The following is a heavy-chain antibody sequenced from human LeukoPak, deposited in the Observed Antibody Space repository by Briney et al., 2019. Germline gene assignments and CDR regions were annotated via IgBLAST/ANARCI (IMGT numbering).Heavy chain of an antibody. Sequence: GGSLRLSCAASGFTFSSYGMHWVRQAPGKGLEWVAVISYDGSNKYYADSVKGRFTISRDNSKNTLYLQMNSLRAEDTAVYYCAKGHQTYYYGSGNYFDYWGQGTLVTVSS. CDR3: AKGHQTYYYGSGNYFDY. CDR1: GFTFSSYG. J-gene: IGHJ4*02. CDR2: ISYDGSNK. V-gene: IGHV3-30*18. D-gene: IGHD3-10*01.